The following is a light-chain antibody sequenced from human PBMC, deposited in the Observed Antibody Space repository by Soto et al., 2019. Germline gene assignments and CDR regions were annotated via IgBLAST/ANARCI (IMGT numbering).Light chain of an antibody. J-gene: IGLJ2*01. V-gene: IGLV2-23*02. CDR3: CSYAGSDTPVV. CDR1: SSDVGSYNL. Sequence: QSVLTQPASVSGSPGQSITISCTGTSSDVGSYNLVSWYQQHPGKAPKLMIYEVSKRPSGVSNRFSGSKSGNTASLTISGLQAEDEADYYCCSYAGSDTPVVFGGGTKLTVL. CDR2: EVS.